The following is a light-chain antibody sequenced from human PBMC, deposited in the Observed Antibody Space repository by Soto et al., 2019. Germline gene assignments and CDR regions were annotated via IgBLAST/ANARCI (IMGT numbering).Light chain of an antibody. CDR1: QSISTY. CDR2: AAS. J-gene: IGKJ1*01. Sequence: DIQLTRSPPPLSASVGDRVTITCRASQSISTYLNWYQQKAGLAPKLLIYAASSLQSGVPSRFSGSGSGTDFTLTISSLQPEDFAAYYCQQTYSTPPTFGQGTKVDIK. V-gene: IGKV1-39*01. CDR3: QQTYSTPPT.